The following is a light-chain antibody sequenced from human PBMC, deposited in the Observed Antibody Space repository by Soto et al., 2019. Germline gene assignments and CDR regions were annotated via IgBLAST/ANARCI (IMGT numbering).Light chain of an antibody. J-gene: IGKJ1*01. CDR3: QQYGGAMT. CDR1: QSVSSNY. Sequence: EIVLTQSPGTLSLSPGEIATLSCRASQSVSSNYLAGYQQKPGRAPRPLIYGASSRDTGIPDRFSGSGSGTDFTLTISRLEPEEFAVYYCQQYGGAMTFGQGTKGEIQ. V-gene: IGKV3-20*01. CDR2: GAS.